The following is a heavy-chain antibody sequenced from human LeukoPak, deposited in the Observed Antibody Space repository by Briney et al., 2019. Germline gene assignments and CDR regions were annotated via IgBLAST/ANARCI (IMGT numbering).Heavy chain of an antibody. CDR3: ARVVSSGYLDY. V-gene: IGHV1-2*04. CDR1: GYTFTGYY. CDR2: INPNSGGT. J-gene: IGHJ4*02. Sequence: GASVKVSCKASGYTFTGYYMHWVRQAPGQGLEWMGWINPNSGGTNYAQKFQGWVTMTRDTSISTAYMELSRPRSDDTAVYYCARVVSSGYLDYWGQGTLVTVSS. D-gene: IGHD3-22*01.